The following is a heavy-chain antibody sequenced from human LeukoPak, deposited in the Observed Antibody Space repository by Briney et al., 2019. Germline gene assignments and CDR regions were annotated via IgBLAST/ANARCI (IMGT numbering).Heavy chain of an antibody. Sequence: PSETLSLTCAVYGGSFSGYYWGWIRQPPGKGLEWIGEINHSGSTNYNPSLKSRVTISVDTSKNQFSLKLSSVTAADTAVYYCARGRYYYYGSGSYDYWGQGTLVTVSS. J-gene: IGHJ4*02. CDR2: INHSGST. CDR3: ARGRYYYYGSGSYDY. V-gene: IGHV4-34*01. D-gene: IGHD3-10*01. CDR1: GGSFSGYY.